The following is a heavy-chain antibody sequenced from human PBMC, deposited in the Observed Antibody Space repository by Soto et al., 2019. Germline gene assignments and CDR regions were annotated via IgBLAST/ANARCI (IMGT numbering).Heavy chain of an antibody. Sequence: SETLSLTCAASGGSISSSNWWSWVRQPPGKGLEWIGEIYHSGSTNYNPSLKSRVTISVDKSKNQFSLKLSSVTAADTAMYYCARVWFGELSYYYYGMDVWGQGTTVTVSS. V-gene: IGHV4-4*02. J-gene: IGHJ6*02. CDR1: GGSISSSNW. D-gene: IGHD3-10*01. CDR2: IYHSGST. CDR3: ARVWFGELSYYYYGMDV.